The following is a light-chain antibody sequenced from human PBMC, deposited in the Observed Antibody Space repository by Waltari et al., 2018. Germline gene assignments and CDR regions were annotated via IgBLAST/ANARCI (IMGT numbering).Light chain of an antibody. Sequence: VTQSPATLSMSPGERATLSCRTSQSIGRSLAWYQQRPGQAPRLLIYRASTRATGIPDRFSGSGSETEFTLTISSLQSEDIAVYYCQQYNNWPPGTFGQGTKVEI. V-gene: IGKV3-15*01. CDR2: RAS. CDR1: QSIGRS. J-gene: IGKJ1*01. CDR3: QQYNNWPPGT.